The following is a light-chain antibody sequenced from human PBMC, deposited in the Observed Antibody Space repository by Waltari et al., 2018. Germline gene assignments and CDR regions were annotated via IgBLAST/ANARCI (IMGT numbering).Light chain of an antibody. CDR2: FGS. CDR3: MQALQTPWT. CDR1: QSLLDRNGYNL. V-gene: IGKV2-28*01. Sequence: DIVVTQSPLSLPVTPGEPASISCRSSQSLLDRNGYNLLDWYLQKPGQSPQLLFYFGSQRASGVTDRFSGSGSGRDFTLKISRVEAEDVGVYYCMQALQTPWTFGQGTKVEIK. J-gene: IGKJ1*01.